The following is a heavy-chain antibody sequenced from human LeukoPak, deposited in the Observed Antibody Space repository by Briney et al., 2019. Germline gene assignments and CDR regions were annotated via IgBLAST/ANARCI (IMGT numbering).Heavy chain of an antibody. CDR2: IYYSGST. D-gene: IGHD2-2*01. Sequence: SETLSLTCTVSGGSISSSSYYWGWIRQPPGKGLEWIGYIYYSGSTNYNPTLKSRVTISVDTSKNQFSLKLSSVTAADTAVYYCAREPRISSSTSCRTCLFDYWGQGTLVTVSS. CDR3: AREPRISSSTSCRTCLFDY. V-gene: IGHV4-61*01. CDR1: GGSISSSSYY. J-gene: IGHJ4*02.